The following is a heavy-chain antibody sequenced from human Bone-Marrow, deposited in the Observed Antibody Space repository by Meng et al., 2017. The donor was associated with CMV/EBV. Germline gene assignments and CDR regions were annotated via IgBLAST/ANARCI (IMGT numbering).Heavy chain of an antibody. J-gene: IGHJ4*02. CDR2: TYSDGGTT. CDR1: GFTFSSYA. CDR3: ARVLVSGITMVRGVKDY. Sequence: GESLKISCAASGFTFSSYAMTWVRQAPGKRLEWVSVTYSDGGTTYYADSVKGRFTISRDNSKNTLYLQMNSLRAEDTALYYCARVLVSGITMVRGVKDYWGQGTLVTVSS. V-gene: IGHV3-23*03. D-gene: IGHD3-10*01.